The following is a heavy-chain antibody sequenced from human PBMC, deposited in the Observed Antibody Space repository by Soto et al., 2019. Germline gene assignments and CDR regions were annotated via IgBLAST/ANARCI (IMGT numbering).Heavy chain of an antibody. J-gene: IGHJ4*02. CDR1: GFTFSSYA. CDR2: ISGSGSTA. D-gene: IGHD1-1*01. CDR3: AKGRGQNWIFEY. V-gene: IGHV3-23*01. Sequence: EVQLLESGGGSVQPGGSLRLSCAASGFTFSSYAMHLGPRPPGKGLEWVSSISGSGSTAYYADSVKGQFYNSRDSFVNTLYLQRSSLRAEYTAVYYCAKGRGQNWIFEYWGQGTLGTVTP.